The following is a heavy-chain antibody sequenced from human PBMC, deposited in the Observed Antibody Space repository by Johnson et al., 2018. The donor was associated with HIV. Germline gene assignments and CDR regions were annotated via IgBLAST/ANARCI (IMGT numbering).Heavy chain of an antibody. J-gene: IGHJ3*02. CDR2: ISYDGTTK. CDR3: ARAYTYGAFDI. Sequence: QVQLVESGGGVVQPGRSLRLSSAASEFTFSTFSRNAMHWVRQAPGKGLEWVAVISYDGTTKYYADPVKGRFTISRDNSKNTLYLQMNSLRAEDTAVYYCARAYTYGAFDIWGQGTMVTVSS. CDR1: EFTFSTFSRNA. D-gene: IGHD5-18*01. V-gene: IGHV3-30*14.